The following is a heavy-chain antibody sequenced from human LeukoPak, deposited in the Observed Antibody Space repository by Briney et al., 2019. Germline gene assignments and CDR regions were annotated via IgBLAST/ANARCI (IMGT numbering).Heavy chain of an antibody. CDR3: ASLPDYYDSSGYLFDY. J-gene: IGHJ4*02. Sequence: PSEALSLTCTVSGGSISSSSYYWGWIRQPPGKGLEWIGSIYYSGSTYYNPSLKSRVTISVDTSKNQFSLKPSSVTAADTAVYYCASLPDYYDSSGYLFDYWGQGTLVTVSS. V-gene: IGHV4-39*07. D-gene: IGHD3-22*01. CDR2: IYYSGST. CDR1: GGSISSSSYY.